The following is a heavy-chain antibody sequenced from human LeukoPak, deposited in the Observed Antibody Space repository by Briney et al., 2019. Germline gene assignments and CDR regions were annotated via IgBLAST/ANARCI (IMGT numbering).Heavy chain of an antibody. Sequence: SETLSLTCTVSGGSISSGGYYWSWIRQPAGKGLEWIGRIYTSGSTNYNPSLKSRVTMSVDTSKNQFSLRLSSVTAADTAVYYCARDADYDFWSGYRLPVYYYYMDVWGKGTTVTVSS. V-gene: IGHV4-61*02. D-gene: IGHD3-3*01. J-gene: IGHJ6*03. CDR2: IYTSGST. CDR1: GGSISSGGYY. CDR3: ARDADYDFWSGYRLPVYYYYMDV.